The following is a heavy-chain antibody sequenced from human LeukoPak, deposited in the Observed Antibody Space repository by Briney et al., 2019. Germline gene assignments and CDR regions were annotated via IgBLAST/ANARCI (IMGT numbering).Heavy chain of an antibody. D-gene: IGHD3-22*01. CDR1: GFTFSSYA. CDR3: ARDRYSDSSGYYFYFYGMDV. CDR2: ISGTGGSI. J-gene: IGHJ6*02. V-gene: IGHV3-23*01. Sequence: GGSLRLSCAASGFTFSSYAMSWVRQAPGKGLEWVSGISGTGGSIYYADSVRGRFTISRDNSKNTLYLQMNSLRAEDTAVYYCARDRYSDSSGYYFYFYGMDVWGQGTTVTVSS.